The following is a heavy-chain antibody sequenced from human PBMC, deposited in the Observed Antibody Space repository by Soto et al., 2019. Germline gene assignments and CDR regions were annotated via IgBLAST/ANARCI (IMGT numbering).Heavy chain of an antibody. V-gene: IGHV1-69*13. CDR2: IIPMFPTA. Sequence: SVKVSCKASGGTFSNHAISWVRQAPGQGLEWVGGIIPMFPTADYAQRFQGRVTITADDSTTTVYMELSGLRSEDTAMYYCARDGATYCGGDCYRYFYYGMDVWGQGTTVTVSS. CDR1: GGTFSNHA. D-gene: IGHD2-21*02. J-gene: IGHJ6*02. CDR3: ARDGATYCGGDCYRYFYYGMDV.